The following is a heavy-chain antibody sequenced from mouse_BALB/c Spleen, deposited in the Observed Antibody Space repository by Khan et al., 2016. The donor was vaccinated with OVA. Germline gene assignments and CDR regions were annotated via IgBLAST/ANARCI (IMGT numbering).Heavy chain of an antibody. Sequence: VQLQQSGAELAKPGASVKMSCKASGYTFTTYWMHWVKQRPGQGLEWIGYINPTSGNTYYNAKFKGRAILSADTYYSTTYMQLSSLTAEDYAVYDCTGDRIAYWGQGTTLTVSS. V-gene: IGHV1-7*01. CDR2: INPTSGNT. J-gene: IGHJ2*01. CDR3: TGDRIAY. CDR1: GYTFTTYW.